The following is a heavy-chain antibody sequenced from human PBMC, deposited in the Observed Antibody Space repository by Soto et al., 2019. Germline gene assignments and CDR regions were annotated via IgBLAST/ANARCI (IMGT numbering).Heavy chain of an antibody. J-gene: IGHJ4*02. CDR3: ARGLSAYYDRSGSPLDS. V-gene: IGHV1-69*01. Sequence: QVQLVQSGAEMKKPGSSVKVSCKASGGTFSSYTIAWVRQAPGQGLEWVGGIIPLFGSTNYAQKFRDRVTLSADESTTTAYMELSSLRSDATAVYYCARGLSAYYDRSGSPLDSWGQGTLVTVSS. CDR1: GGTFSSYT. CDR2: IIPLFGST. D-gene: IGHD3-22*01.